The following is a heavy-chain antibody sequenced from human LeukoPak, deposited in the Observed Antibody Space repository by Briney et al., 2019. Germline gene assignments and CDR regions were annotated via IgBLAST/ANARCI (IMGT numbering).Heavy chain of an antibody. CDR2: VNHGGTT. D-gene: IGHD3-10*01. CDR3: ARELTMVRGVIISYGFDY. J-gene: IGHJ4*02. V-gene: IGHV4-34*01. Sequence: PSETLSLTCAVYGGSFSGYYWSWIRQPPGRGLEWIGEVNHGGTTNYNPSLKSRVIISADTSKNQFSLKLNSVTAADTAVYYRARELTMVRGVIISYGFDYWGQGTLVTVSS. CDR1: GGSFSGYY.